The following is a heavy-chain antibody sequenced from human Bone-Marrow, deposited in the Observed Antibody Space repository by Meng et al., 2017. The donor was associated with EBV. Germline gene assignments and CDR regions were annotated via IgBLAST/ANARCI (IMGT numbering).Heavy chain of an antibody. D-gene: IGHD5-24*01. V-gene: IGHV3-30-3*01. J-gene: IGHJ4*02. CDR3: ARGDGYNSYYFDY. CDR1: GFTFSSYA. Sequence: GGWLHRGGYLIPSCSASGFTFSSYAMHWVRQAPGKGLDWVAVISYDGSNKYNADSVKGRFTISRDNSKNTLYLQMNSLRAEDTAVYYCARGDGYNSYYFDYWGQGTLVTVSS. CDR2: ISYDGSNK.